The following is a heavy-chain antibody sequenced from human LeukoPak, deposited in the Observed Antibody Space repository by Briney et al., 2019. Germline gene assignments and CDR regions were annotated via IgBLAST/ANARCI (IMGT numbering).Heavy chain of an antibody. CDR3: TRVGYIDEGIDY. D-gene: IGHD5-24*01. CDR1: GFPFSSYW. Sequence: GGSLRLSCVASGFPFSSYWMTWVRQAPGMGLEWVANIKQDGSKKSYVDSVEGRFTISRDNAKNSLYLQMNSLRAEDTAIYYCTRVGYIDEGIDYWGQGTLVTVSS. J-gene: IGHJ4*02. V-gene: IGHV3-7*04. CDR2: IKQDGSKK.